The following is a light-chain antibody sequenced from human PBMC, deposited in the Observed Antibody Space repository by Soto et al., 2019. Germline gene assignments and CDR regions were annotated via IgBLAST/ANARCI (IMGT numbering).Light chain of an antibody. CDR1: SSDVGGYNY. J-gene: IGLJ2*01. V-gene: IGLV2-14*03. Sequence: QSVLTQPASVSGSPGQSITISCTGTSSDVGGYNYVSWYQQHPGKAPKLMTYDVSNRPSGVSNRFSGSKSGNTASLTISGLQTEDEADYYCSSYTFSSTLVVFGGGTKLTVL. CDR3: SSYTFSSTLVV. CDR2: DVS.